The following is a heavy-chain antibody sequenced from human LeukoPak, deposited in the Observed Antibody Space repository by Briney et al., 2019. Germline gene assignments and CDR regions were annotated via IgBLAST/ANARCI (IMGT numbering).Heavy chain of an antibody. CDR1: GYTFTGYY. CDR2: INPNSGGT. J-gene: IGHJ6*03. V-gene: IGHV1-2*02. CDR3: ARDLRYSSGWSASGMDV. Sequence: ASVKVSCKASGYTFTGYYMHWVRQAPGRGLEWMGWINPNSGGTNYAQKLQGRVSMTTDTSTSTAYMDLRSLRSDDTAVYYCARDLRYSSGWSASGMDVWGKGTTVTISS. D-gene: IGHD6-19*01.